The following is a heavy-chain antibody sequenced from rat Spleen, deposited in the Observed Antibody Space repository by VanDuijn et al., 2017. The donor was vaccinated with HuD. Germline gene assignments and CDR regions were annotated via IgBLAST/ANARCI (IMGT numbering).Heavy chain of an antibody. D-gene: IGHD1-2*01. CDR3: VREGYLRDWYFDF. CDR2: ISTEGCNT. CDR1: GFTFSSYW. V-gene: IGHV5-58*01. J-gene: IGHJ1*01. Sequence: EVQLVETGGGLVQPGRSLKLSCVVSGFTFSSYWMYWIRQAPGKGLDWVSSISTEGCNTYYRDSVKGRFTISRNNAKNTLYLEMDSLRSEDTATYYCVREGYLRDWYFDFWGPGTMVTVSS.